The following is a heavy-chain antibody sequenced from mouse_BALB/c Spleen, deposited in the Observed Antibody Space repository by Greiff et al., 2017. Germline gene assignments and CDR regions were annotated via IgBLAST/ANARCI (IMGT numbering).Heavy chain of an antibody. D-gene: IGHD1-1*01. J-gene: IGHJ4*01. CDR3: AREGGIWYGIAMDY. CDR1: GFSLTGYG. Sequence: VKLMESGPGLVAPSQSLSITCTASGFSLTGYGVNWVRQPPGKGLEWLGMIWGDGSTDYNSALKSRLSIIKDNSKSQVFLKMNSLQTDDTARYYCAREGGIWYGIAMDYWGQGTSVTVSS. V-gene: IGHV2-6-7*01. CDR2: IWGDGST.